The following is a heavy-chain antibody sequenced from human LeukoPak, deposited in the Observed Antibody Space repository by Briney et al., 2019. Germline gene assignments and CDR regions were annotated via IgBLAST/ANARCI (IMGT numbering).Heavy chain of an antibody. D-gene: IGHD3-16*02. V-gene: IGHV1-18*04. J-gene: IGHJ4*02. Sequence: GASVKLSCKASGYTFTSYGITWVRHATGQGPEWMGWISAYNGNTNYAQKVQVRVTMTTDTSTSTAYMELRSLRSDDTAVYYCARVITFGGVIVVYFDYWGQGTLVTVSS. CDR1: GYTFTSYG. CDR3: ARVITFGGVIVVYFDY. CDR2: ISAYNGNT.